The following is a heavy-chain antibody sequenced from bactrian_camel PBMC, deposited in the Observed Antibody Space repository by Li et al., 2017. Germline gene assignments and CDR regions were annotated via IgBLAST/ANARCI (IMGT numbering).Heavy chain of an antibody. Sequence: DVQLVESGGGSVQAGGSLRLSCKVSGHSRGSNCVGWYRLPPGRAPAEREGIAAIRRDGGETWYAASVQGRFTISEDNAKNTVYLQMNSLKPEDTAMYYCAADSTCPPIMLATANRGTDFGYWGQGTQVTVS. CDR1: GHSRGSNC. J-gene: IGHJ6*01. V-gene: IGHV3S32*01. CDR2: IRRDGGET. CDR3: AADSTCPPIMLATANRGTDFGY. D-gene: IGHD1*01.